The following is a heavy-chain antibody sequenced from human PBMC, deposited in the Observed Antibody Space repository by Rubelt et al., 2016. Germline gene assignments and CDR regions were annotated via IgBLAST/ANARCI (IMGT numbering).Heavy chain of an antibody. Sequence: GGGLVQPGRSLRLSCAASGFTFDDYAMHWVRQAPGKGLEWVSGISWNSGSIGYADSVKGRFTISRDNAKNSLYLQMNSLRAEDTAVYYCAREYSSSLDYWGQGTLVTVSS. D-gene: IGHD6-13*01. CDR1: GFTFDDYA. CDR2: ISWNSGSI. CDR3: AREYSSSLDY. V-gene: IGHV3-9*01. J-gene: IGHJ4*02.